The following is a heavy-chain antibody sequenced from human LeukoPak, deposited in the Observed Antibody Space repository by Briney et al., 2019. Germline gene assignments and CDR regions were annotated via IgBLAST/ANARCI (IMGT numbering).Heavy chain of an antibody. CDR3: ARDRGGSGPTTTDY. CDR2: ISADGSDT. J-gene: IGHJ4*02. Sequence: GGSLRLSCAASGFTFSSYWMHWVRQAPGKGLVWVSRISADGSDTIYADSVQGRFTISRDNAKNTLFLQMNSLRAEDTAVYYCARDRGGSGPTTTDYWGQGTLVTVSS. V-gene: IGHV3-74*01. D-gene: IGHD6-19*01. CDR1: GFTFSSYW.